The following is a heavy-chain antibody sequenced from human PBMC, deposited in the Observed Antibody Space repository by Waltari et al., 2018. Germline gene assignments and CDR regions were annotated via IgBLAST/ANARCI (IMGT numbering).Heavy chain of an antibody. V-gene: IGHV3-9*01. Sequence: VQLVESGGGLVQPGRSLRLSCAASGFTFDAYAMHWVRQTPGKGLGWVSGISWNSGNIGYVDSVKGRFTISRDNAKNSLYLQMNSLRAEDTALYYCAKDIFTVVRGVIEDWGQGTLVTVSS. CDR3: AKDIFTVVRGVIED. CDR1: GFTFDAYA. CDR2: ISWNSGNI. D-gene: IGHD3-10*01. J-gene: IGHJ4*02.